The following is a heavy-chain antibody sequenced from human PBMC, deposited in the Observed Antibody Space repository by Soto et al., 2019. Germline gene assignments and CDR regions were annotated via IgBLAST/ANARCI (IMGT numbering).Heavy chain of an antibody. J-gene: IGHJ4*02. Sequence: WASVKVSCKASGGTFSTFGISWVRQAPGQGLEWMGGIIPFFGTARYSQKFGDRITITADESTNTVYMDLRSLTSEDTAIYYCAKSAPMDAGDKYYYDFWGQGALVTVS. D-gene: IGHD4-17*01. CDR1: GGTFSTFG. V-gene: IGHV1-69*13. CDR3: AKSAPMDAGDKYYYDF. CDR2: IIPFFGTA.